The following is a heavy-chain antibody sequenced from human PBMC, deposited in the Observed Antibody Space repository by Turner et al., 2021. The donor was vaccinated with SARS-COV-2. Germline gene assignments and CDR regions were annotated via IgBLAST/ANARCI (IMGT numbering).Heavy chain of an antibody. V-gene: IGHV3-33*01. D-gene: IGHD1-26*01. CDR2: IWYDGSNE. CDR1: GFTFSSYG. Sequence: VPLVGSGGGVVQPGRSLRLPCSASGFTFSSYGMHWVRQAPGKGLEWVAVIWYDGSNEYDADSVKGRFTISRDNSKNKQYLQMNSLRAEDTAVYYCARDMGPVGRDAFDIWGQGTMVTISS. CDR3: ARDMGPVGRDAFDI. J-gene: IGHJ3*02.